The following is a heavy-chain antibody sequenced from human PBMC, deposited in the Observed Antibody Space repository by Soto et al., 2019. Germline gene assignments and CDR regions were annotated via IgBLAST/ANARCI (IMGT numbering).Heavy chain of an antibody. CDR2: IYASGRT. CDR3: ARHFDVDPSLAQYYCDL. CDR1: GVSITPYF. Sequence: QVQLQESGPGLVKPSETLSLTCTVSGVSITPYFWSWIRQPAGKAPEWVGHIYASGRTTYNPSLKSRVTMFVSKTQVALKLTSVTAADTAGYYCARHFDVDPSLAQYYCDLWGRGDLVTVSS. J-gene: IGHJ2*01. D-gene: IGHD3-9*01. V-gene: IGHV4-4*07.